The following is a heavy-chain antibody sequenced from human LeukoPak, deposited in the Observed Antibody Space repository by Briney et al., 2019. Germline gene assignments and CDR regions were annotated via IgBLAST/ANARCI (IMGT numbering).Heavy chain of an antibody. CDR3: ARVGSSSWYLDY. CDR2: ISSSSSYT. D-gene: IGHD6-13*01. J-gene: IGHJ4*02. CDR1: GFTFSDYY. Sequence: GGSLRLSCAASGFTFSDYYMSWLRQAPGKGLEWVSYISSSSSYTNYADSVKGRFTISRDNAKNSLYLQMNSLRAEDSAVYYCARVGSSSWYLDYWGQGTLVTVSS. V-gene: IGHV3-11*06.